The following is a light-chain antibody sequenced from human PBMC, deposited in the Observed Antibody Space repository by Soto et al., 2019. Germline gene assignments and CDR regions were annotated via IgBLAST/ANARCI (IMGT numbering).Light chain of an antibody. CDR2: EVS. J-gene: IGLJ2*01. CDR3: SSYTSSSTLL. Sequence: QSVLAQPSSVSGSPVQSITISFTGTISDVGGYNYVSWYQQHPGKAPKLMIYEVSNRPSGVSNRFSGSKSGNTASLTISGLQAEDEADYYCSSYTSSSTLLFGGGTKVTVL. CDR1: ISDVGGYNY. V-gene: IGLV2-14*01.